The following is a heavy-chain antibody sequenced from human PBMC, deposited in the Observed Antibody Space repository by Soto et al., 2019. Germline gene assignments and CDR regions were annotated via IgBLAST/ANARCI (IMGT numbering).Heavy chain of an antibody. Sequence: ASVKVSCKASGYTFTGYYIHWVRQAPGQGLEWMGWVNPNSGGTNYAQKFQGWVTMTRDTSISTAYMELSRLRSDDTAVYYCVTSRVSIAVAGETEYYFDYWGQGTLVTVSS. CDR1: GYTFTGYY. J-gene: IGHJ4*02. D-gene: IGHD6-19*01. V-gene: IGHV1-2*04. CDR3: VTSRVSIAVAGETEYYFDY. CDR2: VNPNSGGT.